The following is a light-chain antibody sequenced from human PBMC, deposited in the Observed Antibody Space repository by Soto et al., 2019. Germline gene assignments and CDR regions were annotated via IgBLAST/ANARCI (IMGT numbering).Light chain of an antibody. CDR1: QIVSDN. Sequence: EMVMTQFPATLSVSPGDRATLSCRVSQIVSDNLAWYQQKPGQAPRLLICGASTRATGVPARFSGSGSGTEFTLTISSLQSEDFAVYYCQQYNNWPPGTFGQGTKVEIK. J-gene: IGKJ1*01. V-gene: IGKV3-15*01. CDR3: QQYNNWPPGT. CDR2: GAS.